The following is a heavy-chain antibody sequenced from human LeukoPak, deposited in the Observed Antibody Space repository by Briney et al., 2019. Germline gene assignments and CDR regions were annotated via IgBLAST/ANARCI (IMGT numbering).Heavy chain of an antibody. Sequence: SVKVSCKASGFTFTSSAMQWVRQARGQRLEWIGWIVVGSGNTNYAQKFQERVTITRDMSTSTAYMELSSLRSEDTAVYYCARQVGRYYDFWSDQPPYNWFDPWGQGTLVTVSS. CDR2: IVVGSGNT. V-gene: IGHV1-58*02. D-gene: IGHD3-3*01. CDR3: ARQVGRYYDFWSDQPPYNWFDP. J-gene: IGHJ5*02. CDR1: GFTFTSSA.